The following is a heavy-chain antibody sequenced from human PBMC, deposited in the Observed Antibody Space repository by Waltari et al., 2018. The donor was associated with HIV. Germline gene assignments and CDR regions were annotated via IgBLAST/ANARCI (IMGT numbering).Heavy chain of an antibody. D-gene: IGHD3-22*01. J-gene: IGHJ3*01. Sequence: QITLTESGPTLVKPTQTLRLTCTFSGFSLSTSGVGVGWLRQAPGKAPEWLALIYWDDDKHYSPSLKTRLTITKDNSKRQVVVTMTNMDPVDIGTYYCARQYSRVGAFDRWGQGTVVTFSS. CDR3: ARQYSRVGAFDR. CDR2: IYWDDDK. V-gene: IGHV2-5*02. CDR1: GFSLSTSGVG.